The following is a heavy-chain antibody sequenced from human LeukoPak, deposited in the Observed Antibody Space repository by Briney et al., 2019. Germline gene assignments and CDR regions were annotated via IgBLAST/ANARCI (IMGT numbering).Heavy chain of an antibody. CDR3: ATYNWEYEADY. D-gene: IGHD1-20*01. CDR2: ISPDGKDT. CDR1: GFTFSNYW. Sequence: GGSLRLPCAASGFTFSNYWIYWVRHVPGKGLVWVSRISPDGKDTSHADSVKGRFTISRDNAKNTLYLHMNSLRAEDTAVYYCATYNWEYEADYWGQGTLVTVSS. V-gene: IGHV3-74*01. J-gene: IGHJ4*02.